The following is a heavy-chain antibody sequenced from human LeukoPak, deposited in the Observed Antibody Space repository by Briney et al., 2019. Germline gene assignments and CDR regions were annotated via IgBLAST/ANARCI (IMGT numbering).Heavy chain of an antibody. Sequence: GGSLRLSCAASGFTFSSYAMSWVRQAPGKGLEWVSAISGGGGSTYYADSVKGRFTISRDNSKNTLYLQMNSLRAEDTAVYYCAKVSSSGYYYRFGVDYWGQGTLVTVSS. V-gene: IGHV3-23*01. J-gene: IGHJ4*02. D-gene: IGHD3-22*01. CDR2: ISGGGGST. CDR1: GFTFSSYA. CDR3: AKVSSSGYYYRFGVDY.